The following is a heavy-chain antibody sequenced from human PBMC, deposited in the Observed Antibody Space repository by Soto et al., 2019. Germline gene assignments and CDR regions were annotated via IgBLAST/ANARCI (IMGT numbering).Heavy chain of an antibody. Sequence: PGGSLRLSCAASGFTFSSYAMHWVRQAPGKGLEWVAVISYDGSNKYYADSVKGRFTISRDNSKNTLYLQMNSLRAEDTAVYYCARPGTGERRAYSDSSGYYSEGAGFDYWGQGTLVTVS. D-gene: IGHD3-22*01. CDR1: GFTFSSYA. CDR3: ARPGTGERRAYSDSSGYYSEGAGFDY. V-gene: IGHV3-30-3*01. J-gene: IGHJ4*02. CDR2: ISYDGSNK.